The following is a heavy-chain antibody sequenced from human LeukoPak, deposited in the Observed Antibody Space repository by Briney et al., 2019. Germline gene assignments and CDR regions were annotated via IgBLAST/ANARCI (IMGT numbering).Heavy chain of an antibody. CDR3: ARVSGSYYRCLGY. D-gene: IGHD1-26*01. CDR1: GYTFTGYY. Sequence: ASVKVSCKASGYTFTGYYMHWVRQAPGQGLEWMGWINPNSGGTNYAQKFQGRVTMTRDTSISTAYMELSRLRSDDTAVYYCARVSGSYYRCLGYWGQGTLVTVSS. J-gene: IGHJ4*02. V-gene: IGHV1-2*02. CDR2: INPNSGGT.